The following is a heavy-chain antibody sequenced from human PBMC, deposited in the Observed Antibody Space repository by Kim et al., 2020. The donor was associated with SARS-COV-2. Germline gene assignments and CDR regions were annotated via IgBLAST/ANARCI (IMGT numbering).Heavy chain of an antibody. CDR3: ARGMYYDFWSGYSHNWFDP. Sequence: SETLSLTCTVSGGSISSGSYYWSWIRQPAGKGLEWIGRIYTSGSTNYNPSLKSRVTISVDTSKNQFSLKLSSVTAADTAVYYCARGMYYDFWSGYSHNWFDPWGQGTLVTVSS. CDR1: GGSISSGSYY. J-gene: IGHJ5*02. V-gene: IGHV4-61*02. D-gene: IGHD3-3*01. CDR2: IYTSGST.